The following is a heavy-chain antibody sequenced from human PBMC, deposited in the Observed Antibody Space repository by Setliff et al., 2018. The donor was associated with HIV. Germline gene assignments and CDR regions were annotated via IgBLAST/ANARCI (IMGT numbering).Heavy chain of an antibody. J-gene: IGHJ4*02. CDR2: STGSGDTI. V-gene: IGHV3-48*03. D-gene: IGHD6-19*01. CDR1: GFTFSNYE. CDR3: AREATPRHSSGWVYFDY. Sequence: GGSLRLSCAASGFTFSNYEMSWVRQAPGKVPEWVSYSTGSGDTIYYADSVKGRFTMSRDNAKDSVYLQMNTLRVEDTAVYYCAREATPRHSSGWVYFDYWGQGMMVTAPQ.